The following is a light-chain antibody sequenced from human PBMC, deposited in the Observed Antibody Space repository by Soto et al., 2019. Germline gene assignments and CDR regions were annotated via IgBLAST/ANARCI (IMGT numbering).Light chain of an antibody. CDR3: QQYYSYTPT. CDR1: QGISSY. V-gene: IGKV1-8*01. CDR2: AAS. Sequence: AIRMTQAPSSFSASTVDRVTITCRASQGISSYLAWYQQKPGKAPKLLIYAASTLQSGVPSRFSGSGSGTDFTLTISCMQSEDFATYYCQQYYSYTPTFGGGTKVEIK. J-gene: IGKJ4*02.